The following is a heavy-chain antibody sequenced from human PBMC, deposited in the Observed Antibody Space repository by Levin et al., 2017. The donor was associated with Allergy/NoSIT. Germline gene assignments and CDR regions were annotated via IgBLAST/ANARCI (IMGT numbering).Heavy chain of an antibody. V-gene: IGHV3-9*01. CDR3: AKWSGGLDY. Sequence: GGSLRLSCAASGFSFHDSDSAMHWVRQAPGRGLEWVSCINWNSGSIGYADSVKGRFTISRDNAKNSLFLQMNSLRADDTALYYCAKWSGGLDYWGQGILVTVSS. D-gene: IGHD1-26*01. CDR1: GFSFHDSDSA. J-gene: IGHJ4*02. CDR2: INWNSGSI.